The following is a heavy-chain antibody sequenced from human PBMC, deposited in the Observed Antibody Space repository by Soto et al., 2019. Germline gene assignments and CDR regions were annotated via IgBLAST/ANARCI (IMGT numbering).Heavy chain of an antibody. CDR3: ARVSSIAVAS. D-gene: IGHD6-19*01. CDR2: IKQDESEK. Sequence: EVQLVESGGGLVQPGGSLRLSCAASGFTFSSYLMSWVRQAPGKGLEWVANIKQDESEKYYVDSVKGRFTISRDNAKNSLYLQMNSLRAEDTAVYYCARVSSIAVASWGQGTLVTVSS. CDR1: GFTFSSYL. V-gene: IGHV3-7*01. J-gene: IGHJ4*02.